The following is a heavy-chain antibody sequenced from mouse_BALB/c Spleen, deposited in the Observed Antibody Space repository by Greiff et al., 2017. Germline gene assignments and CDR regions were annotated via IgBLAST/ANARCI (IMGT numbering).Heavy chain of an antibody. V-gene: IGHV14-3*02. D-gene: IGHD1-2*01. J-gene: IGHJ3*01. CDR1: GFNIKDTY. CDR3: AFQYDGYPLAY. CDR2: IDPANGNT. Sequence: VQLQQSGAELVKPGASVKLSCTASGFNIKDTYMHWVKQRPEQGLEWIGRIDPANGNTKYDPKFQGKATITADTSSNTAYLQLSSLTSEDTAVYYCAFQYDGYPLAYWGQGTLVTVSA.